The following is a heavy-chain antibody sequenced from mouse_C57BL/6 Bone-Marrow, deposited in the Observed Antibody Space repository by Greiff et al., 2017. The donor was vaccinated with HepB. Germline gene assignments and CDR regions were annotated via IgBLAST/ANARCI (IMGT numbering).Heavy chain of an antibody. D-gene: IGHD2-12*01. CDR3: ARDRYDGAWFAY. V-gene: IGHV3-1*01. J-gene: IGHJ3*01. CDR1: GYSITSGYD. CDR2: ISYSGST. Sequence: EVKLQESGPGMVKPSQSLSLTCTVTGYSITSGYDWHWIRHFPGNKLEWMGYISYSGSTNYNPSLKSRISITHDTSKNHFFLKLNSVTTEDTATYYCARDRYDGAWFAYWGQGTLVTVSA.